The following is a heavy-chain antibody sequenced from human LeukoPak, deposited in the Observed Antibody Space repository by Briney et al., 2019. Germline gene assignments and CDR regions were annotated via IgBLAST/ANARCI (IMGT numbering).Heavy chain of an antibody. J-gene: IGHJ4*02. CDR2: ISYDGSNK. V-gene: IGHV3-30*18. Sequence: GGSLRLSCAASGFTFSSYGMHWVRQAPGKGLEWVAVISYDGSNKYYADSVKGRFTISRDNSKNTLYLQMNSLRAEDTAVYYCAKAPVDSSGWYHFDYWGQGTLVTVSS. D-gene: IGHD6-19*01. CDR1: GFTFSSYG. CDR3: AKAPVDSSGWYHFDY.